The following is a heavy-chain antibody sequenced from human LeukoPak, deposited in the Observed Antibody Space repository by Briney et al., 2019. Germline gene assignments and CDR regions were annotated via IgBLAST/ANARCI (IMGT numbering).Heavy chain of an antibody. V-gene: IGHV3-7*04. CDR1: GFTFSNYW. J-gene: IGHJ4*02. CDR3: ARDRPSGWYLQYYFNY. CDR2: IKPDGSEK. D-gene: IGHD6-19*01. Sequence: GGSLRLSCVVSGFTFSNYWMSWVRQAPGKGLEWVANIKPDGSEKNYVASVKGRFTISRDKAKNSLYLQMNSLRAEDTAVYYCARDRPSGWYLQYYFNYWGQGNLVTVSS.